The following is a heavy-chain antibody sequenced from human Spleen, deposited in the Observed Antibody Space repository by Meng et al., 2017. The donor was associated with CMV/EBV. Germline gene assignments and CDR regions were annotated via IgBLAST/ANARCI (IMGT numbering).Heavy chain of an antibody. J-gene: IGHJ4*02. Sequence: GGSLRLSCEASGFTFSPYSMNWVRQAPGKGLEWVSYISSSGSTIYYADSVKGRFTISRDNTKNSLFLQMNNLRAEDTAVYYCARVNFDFWSGPDYWGQGTLVTVSS. D-gene: IGHD3-3*01. CDR1: GFTFSPYS. CDR3: ARVNFDFWSGPDY. V-gene: IGHV3-48*04. CDR2: ISSSGSTI.